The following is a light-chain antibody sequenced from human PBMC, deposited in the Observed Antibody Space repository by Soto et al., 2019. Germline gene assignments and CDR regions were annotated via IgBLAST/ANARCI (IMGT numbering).Light chain of an antibody. CDR2: VVS. V-gene: IGLV2-14*01. CDR1: TSEVGGYNL. J-gene: IGLJ2*01. Sequence: QSALTQHASVSGSPGQSMTICCIGTTSEVGGYNLVSWCQQLPGKAPQLMIYVVSNRASVVSNHFSGSKSGNTASLTISGLHAEYEADYYRISYTGSSTLVFGGGTKVTVL. CDR3: ISYTGSSTLV.